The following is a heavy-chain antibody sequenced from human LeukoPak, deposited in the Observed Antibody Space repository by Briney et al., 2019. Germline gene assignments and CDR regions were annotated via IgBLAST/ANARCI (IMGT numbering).Heavy chain of an antibody. V-gene: IGHV1-3*01. CDR3: ARVFSGYSYGM. D-gene: IGHD5-18*01. J-gene: IGHJ4*02. Sequence: ASVKVSCKASGYTFTTYAMHWVRQAPGQRLEWMGWINAGNGNTKYSQKSQGRVTITRDTSASTAYMELSSLRSEDTAVYYCARVFSGYSYGMWGQGTLVTVSS. CDR1: GYTFTTYA. CDR2: INAGNGNT.